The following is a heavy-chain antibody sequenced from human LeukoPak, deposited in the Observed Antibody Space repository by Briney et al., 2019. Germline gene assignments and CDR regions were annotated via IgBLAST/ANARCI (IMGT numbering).Heavy chain of an antibody. D-gene: IGHD6-13*01. CDR3: ARDGVVAAAAYYFDY. V-gene: IGHV3-11*01. CDR2: ISSSGSTI. CDR1: GFTFSDYY. Sequence: PGGSLRLSCAASGFTFSDYYMSWIRQAPGKGLEWVSYISSSGSTIYYADSVKGRFTISRDNAKNSLYLQMNSLRAEDTAVYYCARDGVVAAAAYYFDYWGQGTLVTVSS. J-gene: IGHJ4*02.